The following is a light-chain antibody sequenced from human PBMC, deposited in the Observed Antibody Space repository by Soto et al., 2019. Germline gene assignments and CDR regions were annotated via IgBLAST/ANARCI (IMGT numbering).Light chain of an antibody. V-gene: IGLV1-47*01. CDR3: ASCDDTLGGPV. Sequence: QSVLTQPPSASGTPGQRVTISCSGSSSNIGSNHVYWYQQLPGTAPKLLMYRSSQRPSGVPDRFSGSKSVTAASLAISGLRSDDEADYYCASCDDTLGGPVFGGGTKVTV. J-gene: IGLJ2*01. CDR1: SSNIGSNH. CDR2: RSS.